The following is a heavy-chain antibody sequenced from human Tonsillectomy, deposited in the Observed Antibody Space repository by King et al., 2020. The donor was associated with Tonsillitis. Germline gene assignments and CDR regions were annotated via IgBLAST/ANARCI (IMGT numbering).Heavy chain of an antibody. J-gene: IGHJ4*02. D-gene: IGHD1-26*01. Sequence: VQLVESGAEVKRPGASVKVSCRTSGYTFTTYDIHWVRQASGQGLEWMGWMNPNTGNTVSAQKFQGRVTMTRNTSMTTAYMELTRLTSADTAVSFCARSGLAGSSNNWGQGTLVAVSS. CDR3: ARSGLAGSSNN. CDR2: MNPNTGNT. CDR1: GYTFTTYD. V-gene: IGHV1-8*02.